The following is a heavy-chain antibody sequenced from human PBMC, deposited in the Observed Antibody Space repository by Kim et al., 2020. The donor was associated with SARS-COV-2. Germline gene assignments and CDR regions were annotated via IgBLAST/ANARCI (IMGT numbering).Heavy chain of an antibody. D-gene: IGHD4-17*01. Sequence: ASVKVSCKASGYTFTRYAMHWVRQAPGQRLEWMGWINAGNGNTKYSQKFQGRVIITSDTSPSTAYMELSSLRSEDTAVYYCARGPHAYGVYGAYWGQGTL. J-gene: IGHJ4*02. CDR3: ARGPHAYGVYGAY. V-gene: IGHV1-3*01. CDR1: GYTFTRYA. CDR2: INAGNGNT.